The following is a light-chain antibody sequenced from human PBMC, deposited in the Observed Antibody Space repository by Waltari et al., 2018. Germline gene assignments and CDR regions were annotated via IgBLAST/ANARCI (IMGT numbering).Light chain of an antibody. CDR1: SSNIGSYY. CDR2: GNN. Sequence: QSLLPQPPSASGTPGQRVTIPCSGSSSNIGSYYVYWYQPLPGTAPKLLIDGNNQRPSGVPDRFSGSKSGTSGSLAISGLRSEDEADYYCAAWDDRLRGVVFGGGTKLTV. V-gene: IGLV1-47*01. J-gene: IGLJ2*01. CDR3: AAWDDRLRGVV.